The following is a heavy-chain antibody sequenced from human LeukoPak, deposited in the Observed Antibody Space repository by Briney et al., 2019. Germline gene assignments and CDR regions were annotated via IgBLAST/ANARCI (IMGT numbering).Heavy chain of an antibody. CDR2: VYVNGIT. Sequence: SETLSLTCTVSGGSMFNYYWNWIPQPPGKGLEWIGYVYVNGITNYSPSLRSRGTISIATSKNQFSLRLTSVTAADTAIYYCARRAYYDSSGYHPTSGYFDPWGRGTLVSVS. V-gene: IGHV4-4*08. CDR3: ARRAYYDSSGYHPTSGYFDP. CDR1: GGSMFNYY. D-gene: IGHD3-22*01. J-gene: IGHJ2*01.